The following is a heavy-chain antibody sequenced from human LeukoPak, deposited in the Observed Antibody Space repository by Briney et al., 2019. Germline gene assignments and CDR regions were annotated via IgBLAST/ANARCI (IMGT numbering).Heavy chain of an antibody. CDR1: DGSISSYY. CDR2: ISYSGNT. CDR3: ARLILSGSYLYYFDY. J-gene: IGHJ4*02. D-gene: IGHD1-26*01. V-gene: IGHV4-59*08. Sequence: PSETLSLTCTVSDGSISSYYWSWIRQPPGKGLEWIGYISYSGNTNYNSSLKSRVTISVDVSKNQFSLRLSSVTAADTAVYHCARLILSGSYLYYFDYWGQGTLVTVSS.